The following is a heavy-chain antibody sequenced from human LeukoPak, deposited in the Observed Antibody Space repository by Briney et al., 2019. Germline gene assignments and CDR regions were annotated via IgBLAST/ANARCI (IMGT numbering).Heavy chain of an antibody. D-gene: IGHD3-22*01. CDR1: GFTFSSYA. J-gene: IGHJ4*02. CDR3: ARDSYDSSGYGCFDY. CDR2: ISYDGSNK. V-gene: IGHV3-30*04. Sequence: GGSLRLSCAASGFTFSSYAMHWVRQAPGKGLEWVAVISYDGSNKYYADSVKGRFTISRDNSKNTLYLQMNSLRAEDTAVYYCARDSYDSSGYGCFDYWGQGTPVTVSS.